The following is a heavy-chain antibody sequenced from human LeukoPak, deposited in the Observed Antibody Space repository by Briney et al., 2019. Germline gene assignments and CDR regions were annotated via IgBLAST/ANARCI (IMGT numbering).Heavy chain of an antibody. CDR1: GFTFSSYW. V-gene: IGHV3-74*01. CDR2: INSDVSST. J-gene: IGHJ4*02. CDR3: ASPLEYSSSLIDY. Sequence: GGSLRLSCAASGFTFSSYWMHWVRQAPGKGLVWVSRINSDVSSTSYADSVKGRFTISRDNAKNTLYLQMNSLRAEDTAVYYCASPLEYSSSLIDYWGQGTLVTVSS. D-gene: IGHD6-13*01.